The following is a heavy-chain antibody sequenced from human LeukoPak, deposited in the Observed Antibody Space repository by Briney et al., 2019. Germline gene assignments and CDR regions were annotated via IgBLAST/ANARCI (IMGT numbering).Heavy chain of an antibody. J-gene: IGHJ5*02. CDR1: GFTFKNYA. CDR2: TSSDDGSNK. V-gene: IGHV3-30*04. Sequence: GGSLRLSCAASGFTFKNYALHWVRQAPGKGLEWVAVTSSDDGSNKFYADSVKGRFTISRDNAKNTVYLEMNSLSVEDTATYYCIRDFRSADLWGQGTLVTVTS. CDR3: IRDFRSADL.